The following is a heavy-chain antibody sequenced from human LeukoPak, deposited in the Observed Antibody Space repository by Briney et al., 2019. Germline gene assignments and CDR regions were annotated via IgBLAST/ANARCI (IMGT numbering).Heavy chain of an antibody. CDR1: GFTFSSYA. CDR3: AKDYYDSSGYYEPSYYFDY. Sequence: PGGSLRLSCAASGFTFSSYAMSWVRQAPGKGLEWVSAISGSGGSTYYADSVKGRFTISRDNSKNTLYLQMNSLRAEDTAVYYCAKDYYDSSGYYEPSYYFDYWGQGTLVTVSS. J-gene: IGHJ4*02. D-gene: IGHD3-22*01. V-gene: IGHV3-23*01. CDR2: ISGSGGST.